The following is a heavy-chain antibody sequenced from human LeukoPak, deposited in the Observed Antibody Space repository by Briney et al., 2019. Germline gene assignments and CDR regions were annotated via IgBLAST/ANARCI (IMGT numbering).Heavy chain of an antibody. CDR3: ARLGYSSSWYPDY. V-gene: IGHV3-23*01. CDR1: GFIFPSYA. J-gene: IGHJ4*02. Sequence: GGSLRLSCAASGFIFPSYAMSWVRQAPGKGLEWVSAINGGGGSTYSIDSVEGRFTISRDNSKNTLYLQMNSLRAEDTAVYYCARLGYSSSWYPDYWGQGTLVTVSS. D-gene: IGHD6-13*01. CDR2: INGGGGST.